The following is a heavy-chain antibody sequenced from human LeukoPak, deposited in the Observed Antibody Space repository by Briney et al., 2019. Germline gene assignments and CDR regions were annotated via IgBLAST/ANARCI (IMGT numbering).Heavy chain of an antibody. CDR3: ARDLQTSHYYGSGSPSGV. J-gene: IGHJ6*04. Sequence: ASVKVSCKASGYTFTSYGISWVRQAPGQGLEWMGWISAYNGNTDYAQKLQGRVTMTTDTSTITAYMELRSLRSDDTAVYYCARDLQTSHYYGSGSPSGVWGKETTVTVSS. D-gene: IGHD3-10*01. CDR1: GYTFTSYG. V-gene: IGHV1-18*01. CDR2: ISAYNGNT.